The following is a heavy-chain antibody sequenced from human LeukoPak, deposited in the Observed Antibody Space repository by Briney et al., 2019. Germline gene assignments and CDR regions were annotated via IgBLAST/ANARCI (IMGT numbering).Heavy chain of an antibody. CDR2: ISSSSYI. V-gene: IGHV3-21*04. D-gene: IGHD6-13*01. CDR1: GFTFSSYS. J-gene: IGHJ4*02. Sequence: KPGGSLRLSCAASGFTFSSYSMNWVRQAPGKGLEWVSSISSSSYIYYADSVKGRFTISRDNAKNSLYLQMNSLRAEDTAVYYCASGSSSWSSRDYWGQGTLVTVSS. CDR3: ASGSSSWSSRDY.